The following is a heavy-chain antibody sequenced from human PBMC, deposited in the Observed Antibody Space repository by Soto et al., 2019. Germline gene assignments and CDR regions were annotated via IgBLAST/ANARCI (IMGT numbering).Heavy chain of an antibody. Sequence: GASVKVSCKASGYTFTAYHIHWVRQATGQGLEWMGWMNPNSGNTGYAQKFQGRVTMTRNTSISTAYMELSSLRSEDTAVYYCARPNYDILTGRGFDPWGQGTLVTVSS. CDR1: GYTFTAYH. V-gene: IGHV1-8*02. CDR2: MNPNSGNT. D-gene: IGHD3-9*01. CDR3: ARPNYDILTGRGFDP. J-gene: IGHJ5*02.